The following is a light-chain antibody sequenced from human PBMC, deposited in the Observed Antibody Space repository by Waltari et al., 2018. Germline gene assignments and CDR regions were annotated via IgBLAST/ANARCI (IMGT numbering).Light chain of an antibody. CDR2: GGTGGILG. Sequence: PVLTQPPSASASLGPSVPLTSTLSSASSHYIVACSQQRQRRGPQFLMRGGTGGILGSKGDGSPDRFSVLGSGLNRNLTIKNIQEEDESDYYCGADHGSGRNFVQVVFGGGTKLIVL. J-gene: IGLJ2*01. V-gene: IGLV9-49*01. CDR3: GADHGSGRNFVQVV. CDR1: SASSHYI.